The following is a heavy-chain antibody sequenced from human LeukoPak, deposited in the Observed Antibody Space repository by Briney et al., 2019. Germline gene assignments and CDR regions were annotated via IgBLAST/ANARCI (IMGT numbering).Heavy chain of an antibody. CDR1: GFTFSNYA. Sequence: AGESLRLSCAASGFTFSNYAMSWVRQAPGKGLEWVSGISDSVDSTHYADSVKGRFTISRDNSKNTLYLQMNSLRAEDTAVYYCANALGGDCYSCFDYWGQGTLVTVSS. D-gene: IGHD2-21*02. V-gene: IGHV3-23*01. J-gene: IGHJ4*02. CDR2: ISDSVDST. CDR3: ANALGGDCYSCFDY.